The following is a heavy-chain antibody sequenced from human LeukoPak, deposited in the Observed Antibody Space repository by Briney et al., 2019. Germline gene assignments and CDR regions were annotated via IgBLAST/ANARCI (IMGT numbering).Heavy chain of an antibody. V-gene: IGHV1-2*02. CDR1: GYTFTGYY. CDR2: TNPNSGGT. CDR3: ARYTSGWPLDY. Sequence: ASVKVSCKASGYTFTGYYMHWVRQAPGQGLEWMGWTNPNSGGTNYAQKFQGRVTMTRDTSISTVYMELSRLRSDDTAVYYCARYTSGWPLDYWGQGTLVTVSS. D-gene: IGHD6-19*01. J-gene: IGHJ4*02.